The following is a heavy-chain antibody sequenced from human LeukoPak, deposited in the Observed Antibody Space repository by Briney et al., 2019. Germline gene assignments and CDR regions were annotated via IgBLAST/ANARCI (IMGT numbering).Heavy chain of an antibody. CDR2: IYYSGST. J-gene: IGHJ3*02. Sequence: SETLSLTCTVSGGSISSGGYYWSWIPQHPGKGLEWIGYIYYSGSTYYNPSLKSRVTISVDSSKNQFSLKLSSVTAADTAVYYCARCTVTIGYAFDIWGQGTMVTVSS. CDR3: ARCTVTIGYAFDI. CDR1: GGSISSGGYY. D-gene: IGHD4-17*01. V-gene: IGHV4-31*03.